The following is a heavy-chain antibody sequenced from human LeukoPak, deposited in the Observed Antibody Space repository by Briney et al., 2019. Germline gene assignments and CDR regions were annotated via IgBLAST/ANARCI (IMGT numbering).Heavy chain of an antibody. V-gene: IGHV3-33*06. CDR1: GFTFSSYG. D-gene: IGHD3-22*01. J-gene: IGHJ4*02. CDR2: IWYDGSNK. Sequence: GGSLRLSCAASGFTFSSYGMHWVRQAPGKGLEWVAVIWYDGSNKYYADSVKGRFTISRDNSKNTLYLQMNSLRAEDTAVYYCAKGKARGVVVIMFDYWGQGTLVTASS. CDR3: AKGKARGVVVIMFDY.